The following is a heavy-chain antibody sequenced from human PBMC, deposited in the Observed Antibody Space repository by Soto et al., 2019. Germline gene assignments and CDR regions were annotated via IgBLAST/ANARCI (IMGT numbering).Heavy chain of an antibody. V-gene: IGHV3-30-3*01. Sequence: QVQLVESGGGVVQLGRSLRLSCAASGFTFSSYAMHWVRQAPGKGLEWVAVISYDGSNKYYADSVKGRFTISRDNSKNTLYLQMNSLRAEDTAVYYCARKVGYSGYGYSGCLDYWGQGTLVTVSS. CDR2: ISYDGSNK. CDR3: ARKVGYSGYGYSGCLDY. D-gene: IGHD5-12*01. J-gene: IGHJ4*02. CDR1: GFTFSSYA.